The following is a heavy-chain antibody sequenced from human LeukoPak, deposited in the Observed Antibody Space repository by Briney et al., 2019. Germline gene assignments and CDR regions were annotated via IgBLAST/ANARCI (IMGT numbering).Heavy chain of an antibody. CDR2: INGGGGNT. CDR1: GFTFNSYV. Sequence: PGGSLRLSCAASGFTFNSYVMSWVRQAPGKGLEWVSAINGGGGNTYYADSVKGRFTTSRDNSKNMVYLQMNTLRADDTAVYYCAKSVVVITFRFDDWGQGALVTVSS. J-gene: IGHJ4*02. V-gene: IGHV3-23*01. D-gene: IGHD2-15*01. CDR3: AKSVVVITFRFDD.